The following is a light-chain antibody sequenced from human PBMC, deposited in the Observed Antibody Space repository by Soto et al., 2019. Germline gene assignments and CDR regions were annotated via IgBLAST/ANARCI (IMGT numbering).Light chain of an antibody. J-gene: IGKJ2*01. CDR3: HQDDDVPYA. CDR1: QNISKS. V-gene: IGKV1-33*01. Sequence: DIQMTQSPSSLSASVGDRVTVTCQMSQNISKSLSWYHESPGKASKLFITDASHREPGVPSRFSGRGDGTHFTLTITSLQPEDMGRCSGHQDDDVPYAFGQGTSLQI. CDR2: DAS.